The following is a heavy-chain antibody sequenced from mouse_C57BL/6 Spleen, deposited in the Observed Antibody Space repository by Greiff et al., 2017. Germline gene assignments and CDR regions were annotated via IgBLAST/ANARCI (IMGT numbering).Heavy chain of an antibody. Sequence: EVKLQESGPELVKPGASVKMSCKASGYTFTDYYMHWVKQSHGKSLEWIGYIYPNNGGNGYNQKFKGQATLTVDKSSSTAYMELRSLTSEDSAVYYCAREGTGSYAMDDWGQGTSVTVSS. CDR2: IYPNNGGN. D-gene: IGHD2-2*01. J-gene: IGHJ4*01. V-gene: IGHV1-34*01. CDR1: GYTFTDYY. CDR3: AREGTGSYAMDD.